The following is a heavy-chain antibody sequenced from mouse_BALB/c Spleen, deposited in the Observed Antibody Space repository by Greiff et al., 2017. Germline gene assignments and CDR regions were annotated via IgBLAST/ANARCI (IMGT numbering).Heavy chain of an antibody. CDR2: IDPSDSYT. Sequence: VQLQQPGAELVKPGASVKLSCKASGYTFTSYWMHWVKQRPGQGLEWIGEIDPSDSYTNYNQKFKGKATLTVDKSSSTAYMQLSSLTSEDSAVYYCARGEVRRLYAMDYWGQGTSVTVSS. D-gene: IGHD2-14*01. CDR1: GYTFTSYW. CDR3: ARGEVRRLYAMDY. J-gene: IGHJ4*01. V-gene: IGHV1-69*02.